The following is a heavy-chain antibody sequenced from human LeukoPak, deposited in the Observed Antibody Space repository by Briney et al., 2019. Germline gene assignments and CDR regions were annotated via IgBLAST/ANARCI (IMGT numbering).Heavy chain of an antibody. CDR2: IIPILGIA. CDR3: ATLYSGSYPGDY. J-gene: IGHJ4*02. V-gene: IGHV1-69*04. Sequence: SVKVSCKASGGTFSSYAISWVRQAPGQGLEWMGRIIPILGIANYAQKFQGRVTITADESTSTAYMELSSLRSEDTAVYYCATLYSGSYPGDYWGQGTLVTVSS. D-gene: IGHD1-26*01. CDR1: GGTFSSYA.